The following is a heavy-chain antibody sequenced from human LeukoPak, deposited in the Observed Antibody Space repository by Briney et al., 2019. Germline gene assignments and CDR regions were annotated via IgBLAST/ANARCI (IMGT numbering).Heavy chain of an antibody. Sequence: KPSETLSLTCTVSGGSISSYYWSWIRQPPGKGLEWIGYIYYSGSTNYNPSLKSRVTISVDTSKNQFSLKLSSVTAADTAVYYCVRHSGWYFGYWGQGTLVTVSS. CDR2: IYYSGST. D-gene: IGHD6-19*01. CDR3: VRHSGWYFGY. V-gene: IGHV4-59*08. J-gene: IGHJ4*02. CDR1: GGSISSYY.